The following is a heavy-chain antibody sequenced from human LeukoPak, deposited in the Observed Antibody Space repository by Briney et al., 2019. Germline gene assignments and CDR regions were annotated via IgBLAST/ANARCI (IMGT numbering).Heavy chain of an antibody. Sequence: SETLSLTCAVYGGSFSGYYWSWIRQPPGKGLEWIGKINHSGSTNYNPSLKSRVTISVDTSKNQFSLKLSSVTAADTAVYYCARGGYYYDSSGYPWYFDYWGQGTLVTDCS. CDR3: ARGGYYYDSSGYPWYFDY. CDR2: INHSGST. V-gene: IGHV4-34*01. J-gene: IGHJ4*02. CDR1: GGSFSGYY. D-gene: IGHD3-22*01.